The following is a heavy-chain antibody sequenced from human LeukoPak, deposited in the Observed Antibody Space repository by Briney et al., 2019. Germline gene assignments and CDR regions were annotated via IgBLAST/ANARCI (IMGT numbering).Heavy chain of an antibody. CDR2: FDPEDGET. Sequence: GASVKVSCKVSGYTLTELSMHWVRQAPGKGLEWMGGFDPEDGETIYAQKFQGRVTMTEDTSTDTAYMELSSLRSEDTAVYYCAKDYYDSSGYYLYTFNWFDPWGQGTLVTVSS. J-gene: IGHJ5*02. CDR1: GYTLTELS. CDR3: AKDYYDSSGYYLYTFNWFDP. D-gene: IGHD3-22*01. V-gene: IGHV1-24*01.